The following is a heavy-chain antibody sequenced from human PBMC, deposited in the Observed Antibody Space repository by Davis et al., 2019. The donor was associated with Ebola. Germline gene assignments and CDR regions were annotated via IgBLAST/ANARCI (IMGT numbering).Heavy chain of an antibody. D-gene: IGHD5-24*01. CDR1: GGSISSYY. V-gene: IGHV4-59*01. J-gene: IGHJ5*02. CDR2: IYYSGST. CDR3: ARVRRDGYLS. Sequence: SETLSLTCTVSGGSISSYYWSWIRQPPGKGLEWTEYIYYSGSTNYNPSLKSRVTISVDTSKNQFSLKLSSVTAADTAVYYCARVRRDGYLSWGQGTLVTVSS.